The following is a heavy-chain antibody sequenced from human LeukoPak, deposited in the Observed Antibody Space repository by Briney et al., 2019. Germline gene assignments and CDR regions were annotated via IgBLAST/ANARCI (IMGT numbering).Heavy chain of an antibody. V-gene: IGHV3-23*02. D-gene: IGHD2-2*02. J-gene: IGHJ6*02. CDR1: GIMISTYA. Sequence: PGGSLSLSCTASGIMISTYAMSWVRQAPGKGLEWVSAICGSGDVTYYRASVKGRSTISSATLKNTLHLQVNSPTSEHPANYYLACGPAAISSYSFNVWGQGTAVTVSS. CDR3: ACGPAAISSYSFNV. CDR2: ICGSGDVT.